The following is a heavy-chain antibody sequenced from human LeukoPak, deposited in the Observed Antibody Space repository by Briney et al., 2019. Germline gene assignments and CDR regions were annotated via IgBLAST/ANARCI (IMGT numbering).Heavy chain of an antibody. CDR1: EFSASSNY. CDR3: GGGGWYYFHY. D-gene: IGHD2-15*01. CDR2: TYAGGST. Sequence: GGSLRLSCAVSEFSASSNYMSWVRQAPGKGLEWVSVTYAGGSTYYADSVKGRFTISRDNSKNTLYLEMNSLRAEDTAVYYCGGGGWYYFHYRGQGTLVTVSS. V-gene: IGHV3-53*01. J-gene: IGHJ4*02.